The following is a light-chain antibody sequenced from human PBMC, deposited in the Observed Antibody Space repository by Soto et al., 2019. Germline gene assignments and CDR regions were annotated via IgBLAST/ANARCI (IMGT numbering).Light chain of an antibody. Sequence: DIQMTQSPSSLSASVGDRVTITCQASQDISNYLNWYQQKPGKAPKLLIYDASNLETAVPSKFSGSGSGTDFSFSISSLQPEDIATYYCQPYDNLPFTFGPGTKVDIK. CDR2: DAS. CDR3: QPYDNLPFT. J-gene: IGKJ3*01. CDR1: QDISNY. V-gene: IGKV1-33*01.